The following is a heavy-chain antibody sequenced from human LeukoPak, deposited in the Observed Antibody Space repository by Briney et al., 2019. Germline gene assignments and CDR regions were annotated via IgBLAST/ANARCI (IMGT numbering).Heavy chain of an antibody. Sequence: ASVKVSCKASGGTLNSYAISWVRQAPGQGLEWMGRIIPISGITNYAQKFQGRITITADKSTSTAYMELSSLRSEDTAVYYCARDRRDSSGWSLPPGYYGMDVWGQGTTVTVSS. CDR2: IIPISGIT. V-gene: IGHV1-69*04. D-gene: IGHD6-19*01. CDR3: ARDRRDSSGWSLPPGYYGMDV. J-gene: IGHJ6*02. CDR1: GGTLNSYA.